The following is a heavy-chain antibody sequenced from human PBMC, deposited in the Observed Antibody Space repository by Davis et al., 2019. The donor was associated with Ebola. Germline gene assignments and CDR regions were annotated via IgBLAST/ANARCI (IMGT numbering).Heavy chain of an antibody. CDR1: GFIFRIYD. CDR3: ARAIFGGVSMDF. D-gene: IGHD3-3*01. CDR2: IGTAGDT. J-gene: IGHJ6*02. Sequence: PGGSLRLSCAASGFIFRIYDMHWVRHVPGKGLEWVSSIGTAGDTYYPGSVKGRFTISRENVQNSLYLQMNSLRAGDTAVYYCARAIFGGVSMDFWGQGTTVTVSS. V-gene: IGHV3-13*01.